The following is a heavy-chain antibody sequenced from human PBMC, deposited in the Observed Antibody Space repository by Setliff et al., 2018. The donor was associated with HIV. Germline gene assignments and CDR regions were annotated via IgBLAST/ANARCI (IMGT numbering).Heavy chain of an antibody. Sequence: ASVKVSCKASGYTFTDYFMHWVRQAPGQGLEWMGRINPNTGSTKFTQKYQDRVTVTRDASISTVYMDLARLRYDDTAIYYCARGFFSGTYHYFDFWGQGTLVTVSS. CDR1: GYTFTDYF. CDR2: INPNTGST. CDR3: ARGFFSGTYHYFDF. D-gene: IGHD1-26*01. J-gene: IGHJ4*02. V-gene: IGHV1-2*06.